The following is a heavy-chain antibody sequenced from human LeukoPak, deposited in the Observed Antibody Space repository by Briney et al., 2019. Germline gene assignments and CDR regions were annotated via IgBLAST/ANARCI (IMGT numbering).Heavy chain of an antibody. CDR2: INPKTGGT. CDR1: GYSFTDYY. D-gene: IGHD4/OR15-4a*01. CDR3: ARAGTLLTWYYYYYMDV. Sequence: GASVKVSCKASGYSFTDYYMHWVRQAPGQGLEWMGWINPKTGGTNYAQKFQGRVTMTRDTSISTVYMELRSLRSDDTAVYYCARAGTLLTWYYYYYMDVWGKGTTVTISS. V-gene: IGHV1-2*02. J-gene: IGHJ6*03.